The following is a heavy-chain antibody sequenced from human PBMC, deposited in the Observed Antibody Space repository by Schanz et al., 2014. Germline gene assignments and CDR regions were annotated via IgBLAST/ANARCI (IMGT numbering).Heavy chain of an antibody. CDR2: INVYNGDT. J-gene: IGHJ3*02. Sequence: QVQLVQSGAEVKKPGASVKVSCKASGYTFPSYGISWVRQAPGQGLERMGWINVYNGDTKFAKTFHDRVTLTTDPCTSTAYMELTSLRSDYTAVYYCARNIIATALAYDIWGRGTMVSVSS. V-gene: IGHV1-18*04. CDR1: GYTFPSYG. CDR3: ARNIIATALAYDI. D-gene: IGHD6-13*01.